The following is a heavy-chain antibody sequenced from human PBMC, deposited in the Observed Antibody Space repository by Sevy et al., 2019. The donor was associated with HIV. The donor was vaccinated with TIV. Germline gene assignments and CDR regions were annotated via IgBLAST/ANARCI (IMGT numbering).Heavy chain of an antibody. CDR2: INPNSGGT. J-gene: IGHJ4*02. CDR1: GYTFTGYY. Sequence: ASVKVSCKASGYTFTGYYMHWVRQAPGQGLEWMGWINPNSGGTNYAQKFQGRVTRTRDTSISTAYMGLSRLRSDDTAVYYFARDQGNGDYPFDYWGQGTLVTVSS. V-gene: IGHV1-2*02. D-gene: IGHD4-17*01. CDR3: ARDQGNGDYPFDY.